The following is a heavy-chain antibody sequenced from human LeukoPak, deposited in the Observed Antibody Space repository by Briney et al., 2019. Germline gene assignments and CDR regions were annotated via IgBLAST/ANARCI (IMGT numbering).Heavy chain of an antibody. J-gene: IGHJ3*02. D-gene: IGHD3-22*01. CDR1: GGSISSYY. CDR3: ARGGYYDSSGHAFHI. CDR2: IYYSGST. Sequence: SETLSLTCTVSGGSISSYYWSWIRQPPGKGLEWIGYIYYSGSTNYNPSLKSRVTISVDTSKNQFSLKLSSVTAADTAVYYCARGGYYDSSGHAFHIWGQGTMVTVSS. V-gene: IGHV4-59*01.